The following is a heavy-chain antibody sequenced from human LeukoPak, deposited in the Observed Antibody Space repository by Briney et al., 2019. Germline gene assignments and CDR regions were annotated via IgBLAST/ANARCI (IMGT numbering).Heavy chain of an antibody. J-gene: IGHJ4*02. CDR3: AKGTWDTAMVPDY. V-gene: IGHV3-33*06. CDR2: IWYDGSNK. CDR1: GFTFSSYG. D-gene: IGHD5-18*01. Sequence: GGSLRLSCAASGFTFSSYGMHWVHQAPGKGLERVAVIWYDGSNKYYADSAKSRFTISKDNSKNTLYLQMNSLRAEDTAVYYCAKGTWDTAMVPDYWGQGTLVTVSS.